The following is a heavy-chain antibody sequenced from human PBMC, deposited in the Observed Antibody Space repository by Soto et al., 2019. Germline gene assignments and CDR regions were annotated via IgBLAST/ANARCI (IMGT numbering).Heavy chain of an antibody. D-gene: IGHD3-22*01. CDR2: IYYSGST. Sequence: TLSLTCTVSGGSISSGGYYWSWIRQHPGKGLEWIGYIYYSGSTYYNPSLKSRVTISVDTSKNQFSLKLSSVTAADTAVYYCARDRNYYDSSGYSRYFDYWGQGTLVTVSS. J-gene: IGHJ4*02. CDR3: ARDRNYYDSSGYSRYFDY. CDR1: GGSISSGGYY. V-gene: IGHV4-31*03.